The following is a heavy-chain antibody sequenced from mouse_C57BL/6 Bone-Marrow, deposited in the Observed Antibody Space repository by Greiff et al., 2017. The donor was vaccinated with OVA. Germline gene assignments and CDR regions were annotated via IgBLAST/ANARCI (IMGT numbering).Heavy chain of an antibody. Sequence: DVKLVESEGGLVQPGSSMKLSCTASGFTFTDYSMAWVRQVPETGLEWLANINYDGSSTYYLDSLKSRFIISRDNAKNILYLQMSSLKSEDTATYYCARDKTGYWYFDVWGTGTTVTVSS. J-gene: IGHJ1*03. CDR3: ARDKTGYWYFDV. V-gene: IGHV5-16*01. CDR2: INYDGSST. CDR1: GFTFTDYS.